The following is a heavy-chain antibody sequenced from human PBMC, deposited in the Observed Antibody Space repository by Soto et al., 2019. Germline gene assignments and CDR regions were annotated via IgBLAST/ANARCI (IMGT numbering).Heavy chain of an antibody. CDR3: AKDLWLSSSAFEYYYGMDV. V-gene: IGHV3-23*01. J-gene: IGHJ6*02. D-gene: IGHD6-6*01. Sequence: GGSLRLSCAASGFTFSSYAMSWVRQAPGRGLEWVSAISGSGGSTYYADSVKGRFTISRDNSKNTLYLQMNSLGVEDTAVYYCAKDLWLSSSAFEYYYGMDVWGQGTTVTVS. CDR1: GFTFSSYA. CDR2: ISGSGGST.